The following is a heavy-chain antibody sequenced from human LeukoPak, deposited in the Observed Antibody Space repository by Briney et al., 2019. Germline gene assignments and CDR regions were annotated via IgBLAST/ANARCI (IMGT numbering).Heavy chain of an antibody. CDR3: ARQHDSYHYYYVDV. V-gene: IGHV4-38-2*01. Sequence: SETLSLTCAVSGYSISSGYYWIWIRQPPGKGLEWIGSLYHSDSIYYNPSLESRVTMSVDTSKNQFSLKLSLVTAADTAVYYCARQHDSYHYYYVDVWGKGTTVTVSS. D-gene: IGHD6-13*01. CDR2: LYHSDSI. J-gene: IGHJ6*03. CDR1: GYSISSGYY.